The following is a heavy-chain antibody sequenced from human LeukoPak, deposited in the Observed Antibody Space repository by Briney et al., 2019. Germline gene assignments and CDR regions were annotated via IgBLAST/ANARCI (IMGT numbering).Heavy chain of an antibody. D-gene: IGHD1-26*01. CDR2: INTDGSST. V-gene: IGHV3-74*01. J-gene: IGHJ4*02. Sequence: GGSLRLSCAASGFTFSSYWMHWVRQAPGKGLVWVSRINTDGSSTSYADSVKGRFTISRDNAKNTLYLQMNSLRAEDTAVYYCARDRSVWWVPDYWGQGTLVTVSS. CDR3: ARDRSVWWVPDY. CDR1: GFTFSSYW.